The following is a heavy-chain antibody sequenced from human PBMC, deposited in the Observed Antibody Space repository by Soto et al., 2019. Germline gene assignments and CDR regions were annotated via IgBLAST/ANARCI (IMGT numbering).Heavy chain of an antibody. V-gene: IGHV3-66*01. J-gene: IGHJ4*02. CDR3: ARDIRSRGWYVDY. CDR2: IYSDGST. CDR1: GFTVSSNY. D-gene: IGHD4-17*01. Sequence: EVQLVDSGGGLVQPGGSLRLACAASGFTVSSNYMSWVRQAPGKGLEWVSAIYSDGSTYYVDSVKGRFTISRDNSKNTPYLQMNSLRAEDTAVYYCARDIRSRGWYVDYWGQGTLVTVSS.